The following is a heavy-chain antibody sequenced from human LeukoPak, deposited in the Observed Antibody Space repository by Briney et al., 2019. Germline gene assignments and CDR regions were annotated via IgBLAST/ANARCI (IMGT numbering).Heavy chain of an antibody. Sequence: LAGGSLRLSCAASGFTFSSYAMYWVRQAPGKGLEWVSAISGSGGSTYYEDSVKGRFTTSRDNSKNTLYLQMNSLRAEDTAVYFCAKATVYGDSSAYFDYWGQGTLVTVSS. J-gene: IGHJ4*02. CDR3: AKATVYGDSSAYFDY. V-gene: IGHV3-23*01. D-gene: IGHD3-22*01. CDR1: GFTFSSYA. CDR2: ISGSGGST.